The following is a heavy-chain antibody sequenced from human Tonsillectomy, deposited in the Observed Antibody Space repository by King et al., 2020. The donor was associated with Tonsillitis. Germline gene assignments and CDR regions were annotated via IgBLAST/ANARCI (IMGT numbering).Heavy chain of an antibody. Sequence: VQLVESGGGLVKPGGSLRLSCAASGFTFSNAWMSWVLQAPGKGLEWVGRIKSKTDCGTTDYAAPVKGRITISIYDSENTLSLQMNSLKTEDTTVYYCTTTDDYGGNWPLFRGDYWGQGTLVTVSS. D-gene: IGHD4-23*01. J-gene: IGHJ4*02. CDR3: TTTDDYGGNWPLFRGDY. CDR1: GFTFSNAW. CDR2: IKSKTDCGTT. V-gene: IGHV3-15*01.